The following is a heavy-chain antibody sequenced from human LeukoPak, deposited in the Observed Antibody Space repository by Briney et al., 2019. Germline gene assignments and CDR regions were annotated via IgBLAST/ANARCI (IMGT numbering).Heavy chain of an antibody. CDR2: IYYSGST. J-gene: IGHJ4*02. V-gene: IGHV4-59*01. D-gene: IGHD4-11*01. CDR3: ARALTTAQNFDY. Sequence: SETLSLTCTASGGSISSYYWSWIRQPPGKGLEYIGYIYYSGSTNYNPSLKSRVTISVDTSKNQFSLKLSSVTAADTAVYYCARALTTAQNFDYWGQGTLVTVSS. CDR1: GGSISSYY.